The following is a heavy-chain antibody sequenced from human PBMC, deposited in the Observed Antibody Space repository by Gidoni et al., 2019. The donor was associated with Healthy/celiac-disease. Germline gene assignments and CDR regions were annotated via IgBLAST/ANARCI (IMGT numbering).Heavy chain of an antibody. J-gene: IGHJ3*02. CDR2: IYPGDSDT. Sequence: EVQLVLSGAEVNKHGESLKISGKGSGDSFTSYWSGWGRQMPGKGLEWMVIIYPGDSDTRDSPSFQVQVTISADKSISTAYLQWSSLKASDIAMYYCARPQDSSCRDAFDILGQGTMVTVSS. CDR1: GDSFTSYW. CDR3: ARPQDSSCRDAFDI. D-gene: IGHD6-19*01. V-gene: IGHV5-51*01.